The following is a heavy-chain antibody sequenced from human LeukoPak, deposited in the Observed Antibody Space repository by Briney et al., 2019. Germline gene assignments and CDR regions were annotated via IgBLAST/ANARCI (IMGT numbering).Heavy chain of an antibody. Sequence: GASVKVSCKASGYTFTSHSINWVRQAPGHGLEWMGWINPYTGNPTYAQGFTGRFVFSFDTSVSTAYLQISSLKTEDTAVYYCARVDRYVYYSMDVWGTGTTVTVS. CDR2: INPYTGNP. J-gene: IGHJ6*03. CDR3: ARVDRYVYYSMDV. D-gene: IGHD5-12*01. CDR1: GYTFTSHS. V-gene: IGHV7-4-1*02.